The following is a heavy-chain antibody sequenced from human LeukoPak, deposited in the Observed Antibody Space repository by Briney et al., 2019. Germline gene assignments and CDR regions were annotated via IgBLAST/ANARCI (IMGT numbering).Heavy chain of an antibody. CDR3: AREGLAYDSSGYYFHFDY. CDR2: IYTSGST. J-gene: IGHJ4*02. CDR1: DGSISSYY. Sequence: SETLSLTCTVSDGSISSYYWSWIRQPAGKGLEWIGRIYTSGSTNYNPSLKSRVTMSVDTSKNQFSLKLSSVTAADTAVYYCAREGLAYDSSGYYFHFDYWGQGTLVTVSS. D-gene: IGHD3-22*01. V-gene: IGHV4-4*07.